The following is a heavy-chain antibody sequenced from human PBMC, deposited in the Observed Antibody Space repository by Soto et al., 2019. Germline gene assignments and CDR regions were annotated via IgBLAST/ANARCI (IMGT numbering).Heavy chain of an antibody. CDR1: GFTFSSYG. D-gene: IGHD2-15*01. V-gene: IGHV3-33*01. CDR2: IWYDGSNK. J-gene: IGHJ4*02. Sequence: QVQLVESGGGVVQPGRSLRLSCAASGFTFSSYGMHWVRQAPGKGLEWVAVIWYDGSNKYYADSVKGRFTISRDNSKNTLYLQMNRLRAEDTAVYYCARDKGARGGWDYWGQGTLVTVSS. CDR3: ARDKGARGGWDY.